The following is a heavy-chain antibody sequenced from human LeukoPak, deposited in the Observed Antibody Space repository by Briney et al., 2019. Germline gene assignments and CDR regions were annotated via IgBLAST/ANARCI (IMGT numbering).Heavy chain of an antibody. Sequence: PSETLSLTCTVSGGSISSYYWSWIRQPPGKGLEWIGYIYYSGSTNYNPSLKSRVTISVDTSKNQFSLKLSSVTAADTAVYYCARSCGYGGYSYGMGDYNWFDPWGQGTLVTVSS. CDR1: GGSISSYY. J-gene: IGHJ5*02. D-gene: IGHD5-18*01. V-gene: IGHV4-59*08. CDR3: ARSCGYGGYSYGMGDYNWFDP. CDR2: IYYSGST.